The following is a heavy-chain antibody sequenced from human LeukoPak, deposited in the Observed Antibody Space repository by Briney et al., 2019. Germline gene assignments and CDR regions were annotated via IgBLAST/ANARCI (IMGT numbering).Heavy chain of an antibody. CDR1: GLTFTSSD. J-gene: IGHJ4*02. CDR3: ARNFDS. Sequence: PGGSLRLSCVASGLTFTSSDFNWIRHAPGKGLEWLSTITRSGSNLYYADSVKGRFPTSGDDAKGSVYLQMESLRVEDTAIYYCARNFDSWGQGTLVTVSS. CDR2: ITRSGSNL. V-gene: IGHV3-21*01.